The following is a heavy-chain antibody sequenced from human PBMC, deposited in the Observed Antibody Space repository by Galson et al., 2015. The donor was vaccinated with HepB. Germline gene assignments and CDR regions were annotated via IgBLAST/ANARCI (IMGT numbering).Heavy chain of an antibody. Sequence: SLRLSCAASGFTFSSYAMSWVRQAPGKGLEWVSAISGSGGSTYYADSVKGRFTISRDNSKNTLYLQMNSLRAEDTAVYYCAKVAHYYDSSGYYGVGYFDYWGQGTLVTVSS. V-gene: IGHV3-23*01. J-gene: IGHJ4*02. CDR3: AKVAHYYDSSGYYGVGYFDY. CDR1: GFTFSSYA. D-gene: IGHD3-22*01. CDR2: ISGSGGST.